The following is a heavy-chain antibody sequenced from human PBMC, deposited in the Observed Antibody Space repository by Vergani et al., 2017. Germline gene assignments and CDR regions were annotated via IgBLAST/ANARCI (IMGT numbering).Heavy chain of an antibody. CDR1: GDSISSGVYY. V-gene: IGHV4-31*03. CDR3: ARMRGFYEGDAFRIGYFDS. CDR2: IYSTGST. D-gene: IGHD2-21*01. Sequence: QVQLQESGPGLVKPSQTLSLTCSVSGDSISSGVYYWNWIRQHPGKGLEWIGYIYSTGSTHNNPSLRRRINMSVDTSKNQFSLKLNSVTAADTAMYYFARMRGFYEGDAFRIGYFDSWGPGILVTVSS. J-gene: IGHJ4*02.